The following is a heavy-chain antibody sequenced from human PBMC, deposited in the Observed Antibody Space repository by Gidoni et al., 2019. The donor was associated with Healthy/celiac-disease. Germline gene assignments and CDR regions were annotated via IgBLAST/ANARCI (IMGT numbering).Heavy chain of an antibody. D-gene: IGHD3-22*01. J-gene: IGHJ3*02. V-gene: IGHV3-21*01. CDR2: ISSSSSYI. CDR3: ARDHGTMIVVAPSDI. Sequence: EVQLVESGGGLVKPGGSLRLSCAASGFTFSSYSMNWVRQAPGKGLEWVSSISSSSSYIYYADSVKGRFTISRDNAKNSLYLQMNSLRAEDTAVYYCARDHGTMIVVAPSDIWGQGTMVTVSS. CDR1: GFTFSSYS.